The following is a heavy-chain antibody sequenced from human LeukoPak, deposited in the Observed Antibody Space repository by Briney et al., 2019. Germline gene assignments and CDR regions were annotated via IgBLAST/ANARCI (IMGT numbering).Heavy chain of an antibody. CDR1: GFTFSSYE. CDR2: ISSSGSTI. D-gene: IGHD2-15*01. CDR3: AREFRVVVPSFDY. Sequence: GGSLRLSCAASGFTFSSYEMNWVRQAPGKGLEWVSYISSSGSTIYYADSVKGRFTISRDNAKNSLYLQMDSLRVEDTAVYYCAREFRVVVPSFDYWGQGTLVTVSS. V-gene: IGHV3-48*03. J-gene: IGHJ4*02.